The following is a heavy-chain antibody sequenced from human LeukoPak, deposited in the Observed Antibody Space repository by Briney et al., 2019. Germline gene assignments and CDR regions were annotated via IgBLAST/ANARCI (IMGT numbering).Heavy chain of an antibody. CDR3: ARGRGGRIAAAASPSGY. CDR2: INPSGGST. CDR1: GYTFTSYY. V-gene: IGHV1-46*01. D-gene: IGHD6-13*01. Sequence: ASVKVSCKASGYTFTSYYMHWVRQAPGQGLESMGIINPSGGSTSYAQKFQGRVTMTRDTSTSTVYMELSSLRSEDTAVYYCARGRGGRIAAAASPSGYWGQGTLVTVSS. J-gene: IGHJ4*02.